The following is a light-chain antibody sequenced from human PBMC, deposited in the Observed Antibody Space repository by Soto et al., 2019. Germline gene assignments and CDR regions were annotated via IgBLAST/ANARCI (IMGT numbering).Light chain of an antibody. CDR1: SSDVGGYNY. V-gene: IGLV2-14*01. J-gene: IGLJ1*01. Sequence: QSVLTQPASVSGSPGQSITISCTGTSSDVGGYNYVSWYQQHPGKAPKLMIYEVSNRLSGTSNRFSGSKSGNTASLTISGLQAEDEADYYCSSYTSSSTRVFGTGTKVT. CDR3: SSYTSSSTRV. CDR2: EVS.